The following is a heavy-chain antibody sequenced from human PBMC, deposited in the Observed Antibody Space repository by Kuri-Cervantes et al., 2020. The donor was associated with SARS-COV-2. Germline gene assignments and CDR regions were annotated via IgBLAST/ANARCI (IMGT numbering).Heavy chain of an antibody. J-gene: IGHJ4*02. V-gene: IGHV3-30-3*01. CDR2: ISYDGSNK. CDR1: GFLFSASA. Sequence: GGSLRLSCEVSGFLFSASAIHWVRQAPGKGLEWVAVISYDGSNKYYADSVKGRFTISRDNSRNTLYLQMNSLRAEDTAVYYCARSWSGSYLGPFDYWGQGTLVTVSS. D-gene: IGHD1-26*01. CDR3: ARSWSGSYLGPFDY.